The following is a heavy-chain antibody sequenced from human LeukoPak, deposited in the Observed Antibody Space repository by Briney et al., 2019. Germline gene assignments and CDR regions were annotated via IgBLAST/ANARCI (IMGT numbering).Heavy chain of an antibody. Sequence: GGSLRLSCAASGFTFSSYGMHWVRQAPGKGLEWVAFIRYDGSNKYYADSVKGRFTISRDNSKNTLYLQMNSLRAEDTAVYYCAKNEYYYGSGSYYTPGYYYYYYMDVWGKGTTVTISS. V-gene: IGHV3-30*02. CDR2: IRYDGSNK. J-gene: IGHJ6*03. D-gene: IGHD3-10*01. CDR1: GFTFSSYG. CDR3: AKNEYYYGSGSYYTPGYYYYYYMDV.